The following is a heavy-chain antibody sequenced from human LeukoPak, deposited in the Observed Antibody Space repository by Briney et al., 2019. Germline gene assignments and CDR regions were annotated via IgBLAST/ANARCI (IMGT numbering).Heavy chain of an antibody. J-gene: IGHJ4*02. V-gene: IGHV1-58*02. Sequence: ASVKVSCTASGFPFTISSMQWVRQARGPRLEWIGWIAVASGNTNYAQKFQGRVTITRDMSTSTAYMELSSLRSEDTAVYYCAAVFGSGYYYYFDYWGQGTLVTVSS. D-gene: IGHD3-22*01. CDR2: IAVASGNT. CDR1: GFPFTISS. CDR3: AAVFGSGYYYYFDY.